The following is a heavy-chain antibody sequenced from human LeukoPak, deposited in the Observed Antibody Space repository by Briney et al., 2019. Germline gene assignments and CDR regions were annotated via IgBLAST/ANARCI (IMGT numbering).Heavy chain of an antibody. CDR1: GGTFSSYA. Sequence: SVKVSCKASGGTFSSYAISWVRQAPGQGLEWMGGIIPIFGTANYAQKFQGRVTITADESTSTAYMELSSLRSEDTAVYYCATLVDTAMVTGDYWGQGTLVTISS. V-gene: IGHV1-69*01. J-gene: IGHJ4*02. D-gene: IGHD5-18*01. CDR2: IIPIFGTA. CDR3: ATLVDTAMVTGDY.